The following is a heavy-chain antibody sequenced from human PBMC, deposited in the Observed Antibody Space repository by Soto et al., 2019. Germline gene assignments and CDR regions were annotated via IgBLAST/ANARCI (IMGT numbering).Heavy chain of an antibody. Sequence: QVQLVQSGAEVKKPGASVKVSCKASGYTFTSYGISWVRQAPGQGLEWMGWISAYNGNTNYAQKLQGRVTMTTDTSTSTAYMELRSLRSDDTAVYYCARDPRGLWFGELQHYYYYYMDVWGKGTTVTVSS. CDR1: GYTFTSYG. CDR3: ARDPRGLWFGELQHYYYYYMDV. CDR2: ISAYNGNT. J-gene: IGHJ6*03. V-gene: IGHV1-18*01. D-gene: IGHD3-10*01.